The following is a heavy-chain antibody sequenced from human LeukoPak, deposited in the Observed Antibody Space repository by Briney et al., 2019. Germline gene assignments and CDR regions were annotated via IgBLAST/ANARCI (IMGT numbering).Heavy chain of an antibody. CDR2: INHSGST. CDR1: GGSFSGYY. Sequence: SETLSLTCAVYGGSFSGYYWSWIRQPPGKGLEWIGEINHSGSTNYNPSLKSRVTISVDTSKNQFSLKLSSVTAADTAVYYCARGGARDYYDSSGYPFFDYWGQGTLVTVSP. D-gene: IGHD3-22*01. J-gene: IGHJ4*02. V-gene: IGHV4-34*01. CDR3: ARGGARDYYDSSGYPFFDY.